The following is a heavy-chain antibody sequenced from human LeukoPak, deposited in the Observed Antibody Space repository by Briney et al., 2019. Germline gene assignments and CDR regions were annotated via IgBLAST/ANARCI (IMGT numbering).Heavy chain of an antibody. CDR2: ISGSGGST. D-gene: IGHD3-22*01. V-gene: IGHV3-23*01. J-gene: IGHJ4*02. CDR3: ATTLPYYYDSSGYYPLDY. CDR1: GFTFSSYA. Sequence: GGSLRLSCAASGFTFSSYAMSWVRQAPGKGLEWVSAISGSGGSTYYADSVKGRFTISRDNSKNTLYLQMNSLRAEDTAVYYCATTLPYYYDSSGYYPLDYWGQGTLVTVSS.